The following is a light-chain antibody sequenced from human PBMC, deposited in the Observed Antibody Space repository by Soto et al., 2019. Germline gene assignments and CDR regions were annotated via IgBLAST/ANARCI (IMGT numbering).Light chain of an antibody. CDR3: CSYAGTYIHYV. CDR1: GSNVGAYNY. CDR2: DVS. Sequence: QSALTQPRSVSGSPGQSVTISCTGTGSNVGAYNYVSWYQQHPGKAPKLMIYDVSNRPSGVPDRFSGSKSANTASLTISGLQPEDEADYYCCSYAGTYIHYVFGSGTKLNVL. V-gene: IGLV2-11*01. J-gene: IGLJ1*01.